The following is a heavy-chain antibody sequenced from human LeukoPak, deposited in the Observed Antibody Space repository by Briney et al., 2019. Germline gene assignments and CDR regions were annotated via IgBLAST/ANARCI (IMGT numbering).Heavy chain of an antibody. CDR3: VRDGIYFDY. V-gene: IGHV3-48*03. D-gene: IGHD1-14*01. CDR1: GFTFSSYE. Sequence: GGSLRLSCAASGFTFSSYEMNWVRQAPGKGLEWVSYISSSDSTIYYADSVKGRFTISRDNAKNSLYLQMNSLRAEDTAAYYCVRDGIYFDYWGQGTLVTVSS. CDR2: ISSSDSTI. J-gene: IGHJ4*02.